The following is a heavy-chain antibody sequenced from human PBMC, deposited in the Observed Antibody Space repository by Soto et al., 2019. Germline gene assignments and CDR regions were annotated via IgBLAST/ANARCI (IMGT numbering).Heavy chain of an antibody. V-gene: IGHV1-69*01. CDR1: GGTFSSYA. D-gene: IGHD6-13*01. CDR2: IIPIFGTA. CDR3: ARDKVPRSSGWSNYNWFDP. J-gene: IGHJ5*02. Sequence: QVQLVQSGAEVKKPGSSVKVSCKASGGTFSSYAISWVRQAPGQGLEWMGGIIPIFGTANYAQKFQGRVTITADESTSTAYMELSSLRSEDTAVYYCARDKVPRSSGWSNYNWFDPWGQGTLVTVSS.